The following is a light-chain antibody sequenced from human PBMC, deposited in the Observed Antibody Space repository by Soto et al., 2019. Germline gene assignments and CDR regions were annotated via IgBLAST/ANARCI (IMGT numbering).Light chain of an antibody. J-gene: IGKJ4*01. CDR1: QSVSSY. V-gene: IGKV3-15*01. CDR2: GAS. Sequence: EIVMTQSPATLSVSPGERATLSCRASQSVSSYLAWYQQKTGQAPRLLIYGASTRATGIPARFSGSGSGTEFILTISSLQSEDFAVYYCQQYSKWPLTFGGGTKVEIK. CDR3: QQYSKWPLT.